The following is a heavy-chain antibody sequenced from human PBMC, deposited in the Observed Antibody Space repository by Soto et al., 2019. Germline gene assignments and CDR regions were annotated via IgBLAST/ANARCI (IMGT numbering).Heavy chain of an antibody. J-gene: IGHJ4*02. Sequence: GGSLRLSCAASGFIFSNFAMYWVRRAPGKGLKWVSSIRQSGDRSSYADSAKGRFTISRDNSKNTLYLQMNGLRLDDTAVYYCVTAVRTRLDNWGPGTLVTVSS. CDR3: VTAVRTRLDN. D-gene: IGHD3-10*01. CDR1: GFIFSNFA. V-gene: IGHV3-23*01. CDR2: IRQSGDRS.